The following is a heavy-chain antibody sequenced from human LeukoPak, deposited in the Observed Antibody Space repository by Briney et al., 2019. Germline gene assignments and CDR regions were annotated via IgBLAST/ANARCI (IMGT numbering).Heavy chain of an antibody. CDR1: GFTFSTYW. V-gene: IGHV4-34*01. J-gene: IGHJ4*02. Sequence: GSLRLSCAASGFTFSTYWMTWIRQSPGKGLEWIGEIKHDGSTTYNPSLENRVTMSVDTSKNQFSLRLNSVTAADTAVYYCARDSRYCSGGNCHLRFDYWGQGILVTVSS. CDR3: ARDSRYCSGGNCHLRFDY. CDR2: IKHDGST. D-gene: IGHD2-15*01.